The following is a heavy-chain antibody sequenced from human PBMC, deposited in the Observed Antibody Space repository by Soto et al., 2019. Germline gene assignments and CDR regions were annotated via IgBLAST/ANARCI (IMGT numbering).Heavy chain of an antibody. CDR3: AKCGYYAPLEWLFLDYYYYYMDV. V-gene: IGHV3-23*01. Sequence: GGSLRLSCAASGFTFSSYAMSWVRQAPGKGLEWVSAISGSGGSTYYADSVKGRFTISRDNSKNTLYLQMNSLRAEDTAVYYCAKCGYYAPLEWLFLDYYYYYMDVWGKGTTVTVSS. J-gene: IGHJ6*03. CDR1: GFTFSSYA. D-gene: IGHD3-3*01. CDR2: ISGSGGST.